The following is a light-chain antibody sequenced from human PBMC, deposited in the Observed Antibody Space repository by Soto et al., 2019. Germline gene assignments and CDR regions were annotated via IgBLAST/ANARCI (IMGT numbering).Light chain of an antibody. J-gene: IGLJ2*01. CDR3: AAWDDSLSGVV. Sequence: QSVLTQPPSASGTPGQRVTISCSGSSSNIGSNYVFWYQHLPGTAPKLLIYRNNQRPSGVPDRFSGSKSGNSASLAISGLRSEDETDYYCAAWDDSLSGVVFGGGTQLTVL. V-gene: IGLV1-47*01. CDR1: SSNIGSNY. CDR2: RNN.